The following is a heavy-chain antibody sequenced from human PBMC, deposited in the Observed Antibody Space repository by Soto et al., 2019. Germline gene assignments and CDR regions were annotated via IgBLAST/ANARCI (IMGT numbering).Heavy chain of an antibody. CDR2: ISGSGDDT. J-gene: IGHJ5*02. CDR3: AKNGYQYSTSSPWFDP. D-gene: IGHD6-6*01. V-gene: IGHV3-23*01. CDR1: EFTINNYS. Sequence: PGLSHSLSCATSEFTINNYSMNLVRKDPGKGLEWVSSISGSGDDTYYPDSVKGRFTISRDNSRNTLYLQMNSLRPEDTAIYYCAKNGYQYSTSSPWFDPWGQGTLVTVSS.